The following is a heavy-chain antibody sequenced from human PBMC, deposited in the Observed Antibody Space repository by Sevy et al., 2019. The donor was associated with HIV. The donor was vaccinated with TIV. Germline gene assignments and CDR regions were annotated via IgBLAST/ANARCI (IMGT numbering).Heavy chain of an antibody. CDR3: AKDGRRGNLNPGLH. V-gene: IGHV3-30*18. D-gene: IGHD1-26*01. Sequence: GGSLRLSCAASGFTFSSYGMHWVRQAPGKGLEWVTVISYDGSKKYYADSVKGRFTISRDNSKNTIYLQMNSLRPEDTAGYYCAKDGRRGNLNPGLHWGQGTLVTVSS. CDR2: ISYDGSKK. CDR1: GFTFSSYG. J-gene: IGHJ4*02.